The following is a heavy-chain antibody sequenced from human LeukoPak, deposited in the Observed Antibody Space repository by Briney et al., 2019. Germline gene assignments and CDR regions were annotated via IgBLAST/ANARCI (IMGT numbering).Heavy chain of an antibody. CDR2: IKGRADGEAT. J-gene: IGHJ6*02. CDR1: GFTFSNAW. V-gene: IGHV3-15*01. D-gene: IGHD2-8*02. Sequence: KAGGSLRLSCATSGFTFSNAWMTWVRQAPGKGLEWVGRIKGRADGEATDYAAPVKGRFSISRDDSKNTLYLQMNSLKTEDTAVYYCTTQQRALGYCTGATCYPDLYYHGLDVWGQGTTVTVSS. CDR3: TTQQRALGYCTGATCYPDLYYHGLDV.